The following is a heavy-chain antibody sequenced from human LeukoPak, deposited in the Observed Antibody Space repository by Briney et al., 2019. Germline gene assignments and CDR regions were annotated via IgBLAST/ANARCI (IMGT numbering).Heavy chain of an antibody. Sequence: GGSLRLSCEVSGLKFRDYGMHWVRQAPGKGLEWVAVISWDGTISYYVESVKGRFTISRDNAKNSLYLQMNSLRAEDTAVYYCTRGYSGSYFYYYYYMVVWGKGTTVTVSS. D-gene: IGHD1-26*01. CDR1: GLKFRDYG. J-gene: IGHJ6*03. CDR2: ISWDGTIS. CDR3: TRGYSGSYFYYYYYMVV. V-gene: IGHV3-33*05.